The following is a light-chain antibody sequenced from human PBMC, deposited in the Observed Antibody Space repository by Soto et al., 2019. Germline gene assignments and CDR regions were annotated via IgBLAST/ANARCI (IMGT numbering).Light chain of an antibody. CDR2: DVS. Sequence: DIQMTQSPSSLSASVGDRDSITCQASHHVNKYLTWYQQKPGKAPNLLIYDVSKLKTGVASRFSGSGSGTQFTLTITNLQPEDFATYYCQHHDVAPYTFGQGTRLDIK. CDR1: HHVNKY. CDR3: QHHDVAPYT. V-gene: IGKV1-33*01. J-gene: IGKJ2*01.